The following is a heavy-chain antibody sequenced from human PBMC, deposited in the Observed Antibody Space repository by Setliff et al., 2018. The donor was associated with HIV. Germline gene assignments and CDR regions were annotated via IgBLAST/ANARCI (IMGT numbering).Heavy chain of an antibody. CDR2: INWNGGTT. J-gene: IGHJ4*02. D-gene: IGHD6-19*01. Sequence: PGGSLRLSCVVSGFNFEDYGMSWVRQAPGKGLEWVSGINWNGGTTRYRESVRGRFTISRDNSKKSLYLEMNSLRPEDTALYYCARGVQWLGLYYFDYWGQGTLVTVSS. V-gene: IGHV3-20*04. CDR3: ARGVQWLGLYYFDY. CDR1: GFNFEDYG.